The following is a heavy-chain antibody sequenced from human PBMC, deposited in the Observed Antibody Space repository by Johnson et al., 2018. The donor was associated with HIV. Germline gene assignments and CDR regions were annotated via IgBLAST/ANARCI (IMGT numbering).Heavy chain of an antibody. D-gene: IGHD1-26*01. J-gene: IGHJ3*02. CDR2: ISYDGSNK. V-gene: IGHV3-30-3*01. Sequence: VQLVESGGGVVQPGRSLRLSCAASGFTFSSYAMHWVRQAPGKGLEWVAVISYDGSNKYYADSVKGRFTISRDNSKNTLYLQMSSLRAEDTAVYYCATDPGGSYFGYRAYAFDIWGQGTMVTVSS. CDR1: GFTFSSYA. CDR3: ATDPGGSYFGYRAYAFDI.